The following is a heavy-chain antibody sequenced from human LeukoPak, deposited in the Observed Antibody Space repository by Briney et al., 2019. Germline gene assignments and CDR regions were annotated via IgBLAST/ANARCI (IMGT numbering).Heavy chain of an antibody. CDR2: ICYSGTA. Sequence: SETLSLTCSLSGGSISSGSYCWGWIRQPPGKGLEWIGTICYSGTAYYNPSLKSRVTISVDTSKNQFFLKLSSVTAADTAVYSCARQWGYTSGYTYYFYYMDVWGKGTTVTVSS. CDR3: ARQWGYTSGYTYYFYYMDV. V-gene: IGHV4-39*01. CDR1: GGSISSGSYC. J-gene: IGHJ6*03. D-gene: IGHD5-18*01.